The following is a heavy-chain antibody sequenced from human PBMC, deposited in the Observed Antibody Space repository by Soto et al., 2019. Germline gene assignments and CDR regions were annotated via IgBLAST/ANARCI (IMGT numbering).Heavy chain of an antibody. Sequence: GSLRCSYAASGSTVNNYAMGWVRQPPGMGLEWVSAISGSADITYYADSVKGRFTISRDNSRNTLYLQMNSLRAEDTAVYYCAKDLFARNQYCYEDYFGQRTVVT. CDR2: ISGSADIT. CDR1: GSTVNNYA. V-gene: IGHV3-23*01. D-gene: IGHD3-22*01. CDR3: AKDLFARNQYCYEDY. J-gene: IGHJ4*02.